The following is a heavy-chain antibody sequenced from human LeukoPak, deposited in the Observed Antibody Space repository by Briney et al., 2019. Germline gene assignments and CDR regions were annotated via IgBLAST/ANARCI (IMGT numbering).Heavy chain of an antibody. CDR1: GFTFSSYS. CDR3: ARDSDSWDARGVFPLSMDY. Sequence: PGGSLRLSCAASGFTFSSYSMNWVRQAPGKGLEWVSYISRSSSTIYYADSVKGRFTISRDNAENSLYLQMNSLRDEDTAVYYCARDSDSWDARGVFPLSMDYWGQGTLVTVSS. D-gene: IGHD2/OR15-2a*01. V-gene: IGHV3-48*02. CDR2: ISRSSSTI. J-gene: IGHJ4*02.